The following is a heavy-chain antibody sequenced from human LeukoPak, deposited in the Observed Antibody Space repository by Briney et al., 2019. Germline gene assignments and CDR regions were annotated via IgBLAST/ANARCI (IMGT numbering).Heavy chain of an antibody. Sequence: GGALRLSCAASGFTFSSYSMNWVRQAPGKGLEWVSYINSSSSTIYYADSVKGRFTISRDNAKNSLYLQMNSLRDEDTAVYYCARAYTMVRGVIIRLADYWGQGTLVTVSS. J-gene: IGHJ4*02. V-gene: IGHV3-48*02. CDR1: GFTFSSYS. CDR2: INSSSSTI. CDR3: ARAYTMVRGVIIRLADY. D-gene: IGHD3-10*01.